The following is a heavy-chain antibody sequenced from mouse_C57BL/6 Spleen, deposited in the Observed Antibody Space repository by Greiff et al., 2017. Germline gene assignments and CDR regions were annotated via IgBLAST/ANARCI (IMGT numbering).Heavy chain of an antibody. J-gene: IGHJ4*01. V-gene: IGHV1-81*01. CDR2: IYPRSGNT. CDR1: GYTFTSYG. CDR3: ARGPITTVVAPTAMDY. D-gene: IGHD1-1*01. Sequence: VQLQQSGAELARPGASVKLSCKASGYTFTSYGISWVKQRTGQGLEWIGEIYPRSGNTYYNEKFKGKATLTADKSSSTAYMELRSLTSEDSAVYFCARGPITTVVAPTAMDYWGQGTSVTVSS.